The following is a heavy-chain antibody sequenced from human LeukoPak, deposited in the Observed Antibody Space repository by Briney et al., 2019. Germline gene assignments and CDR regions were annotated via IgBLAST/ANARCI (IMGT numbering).Heavy chain of an antibody. CDR1: GFTFSNFE. J-gene: IGHJ3*02. V-gene: IGHV3-48*03. CDR2: ISSSGSAI. Sequence: PGGSLRLSCAASGFTFSNFEMTWVRQAPEKGLELVSYISSSGSAIYYGDSVKGRFTISRDNAKNSLYLQMNNLRAEDTAVYYCVSDAFAIWGQGTMVTVSS. CDR3: VSDAFAI.